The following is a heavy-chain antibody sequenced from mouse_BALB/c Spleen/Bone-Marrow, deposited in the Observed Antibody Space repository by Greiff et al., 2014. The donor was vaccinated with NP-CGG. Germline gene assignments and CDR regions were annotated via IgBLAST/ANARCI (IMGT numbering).Heavy chain of an antibody. CDR1: GFSLTSYG. D-gene: IGHD2-4*01. V-gene: IGHV2-4*02. CDR3: ARRYDYDGAWFAY. Sequence: VQLQESGPGLVQPSQSLSITCTVSGFSLTSYGVHWVRQPPGKGLEWLGVIWSGGSTDYNAAFVSRLSISKDNSKSQVFFKMNSLQADDTAIYYCARRYDYDGAWFAYWGQGTLVTVSA. CDR2: IWSGGST. J-gene: IGHJ3*01.